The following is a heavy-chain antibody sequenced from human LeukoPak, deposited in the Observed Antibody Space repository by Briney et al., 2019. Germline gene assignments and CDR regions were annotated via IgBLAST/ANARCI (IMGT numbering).Heavy chain of an antibody. Sequence: GGSLRLSCAASGFTVSRSYLSWVRQAPGKGLEWVSVLYSGGSTYYADSVKGRFTISRDNPKNTVFLQMNSLRAEDTAVYYSATGGSSTWYAVGYWGQGTLVTVSS. J-gene: IGHJ4*02. CDR3: ATGGSSTWYAVGY. D-gene: IGHD6-13*01. CDR2: LYSGGST. V-gene: IGHV3-66*01. CDR1: GFTVSRSY.